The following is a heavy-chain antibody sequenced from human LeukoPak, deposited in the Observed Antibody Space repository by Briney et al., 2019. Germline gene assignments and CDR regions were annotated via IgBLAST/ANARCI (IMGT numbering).Heavy chain of an antibody. Sequence: GGSLRLSCAASGFTFSSCWMSWVRQAPRKGLEWVSSISTSSSYIYYADSVKGRFTISRDNARNSLYLQMNSLRAEDTAVYYCARDRDWNSGFDYWGQGTLVTVSS. CDR1: GFTFSSCW. V-gene: IGHV3-21*01. D-gene: IGHD1-7*01. J-gene: IGHJ4*02. CDR2: ISTSSSYI. CDR3: ARDRDWNSGFDY.